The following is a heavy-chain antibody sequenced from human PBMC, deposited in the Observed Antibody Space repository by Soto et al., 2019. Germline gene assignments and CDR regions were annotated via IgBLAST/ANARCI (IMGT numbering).Heavy chain of an antibody. V-gene: IGHV3-23*01. CDR1: GFTFSSYA. CDR2: ISGSGGIT. Sequence: GGSLRLSCAASGFTFSSYAMKWVRQAPGKGLEWVSSISGSGGITYYADSVKGRFTVFRENAQNTLYLQMDSLRAEDTAVYYCAKDRNDLWLGKSYFDQWGHGTQVTVSS. CDR3: AKDRNDLWLGKSYFDQ. J-gene: IGHJ4*01. D-gene: IGHD3-10*01.